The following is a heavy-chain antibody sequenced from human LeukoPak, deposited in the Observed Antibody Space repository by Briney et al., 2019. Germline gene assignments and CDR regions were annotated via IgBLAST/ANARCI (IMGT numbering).Heavy chain of an antibody. V-gene: IGHV3-9*03. CDR1: GFTFDDYA. D-gene: IGHD6-6*01. J-gene: IGHJ5*02. Sequence: PGRSLRLSCAASGFTFDDYAMHWVRQAPGKGLEWVSGISWNSGSIGYADSVKGRFTISRDNAKNSLYLQMNSLRAEDMALYYCAKGQGTQYSSSSRWFDPLGQGTLLTVSS. CDR2: ISWNSGSI. CDR3: AKGQGTQYSSSSRWFDP.